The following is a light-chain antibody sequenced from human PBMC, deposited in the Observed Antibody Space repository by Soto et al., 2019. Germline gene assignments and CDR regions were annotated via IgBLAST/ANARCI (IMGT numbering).Light chain of an antibody. J-gene: IGKJ1*01. CDR3: QQYGRSPRT. CDR2: GAS. Sequence: EIVLTQSPGTLSLSPGERATLSCRASQSVSSSYLAWYQQKPGQAPRLLIYGASSRATGIPDRFSGSGSGTDFTLTISRLEPDDSAVYYCQQYGRSPRTFGQGTKVEI. CDR1: QSVSSSY. V-gene: IGKV3-20*01.